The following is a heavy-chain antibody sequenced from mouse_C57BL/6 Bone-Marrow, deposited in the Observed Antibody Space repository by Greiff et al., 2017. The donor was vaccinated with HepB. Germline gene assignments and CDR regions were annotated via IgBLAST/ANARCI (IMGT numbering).Heavy chain of an antibody. CDR1: GYTFTNYW. D-gene: IGHD1-1*01. CDR2: IYPGGGYT. V-gene: IGHV1-63*01. CDR3: ARRSPYYYGSSYGY. J-gene: IGHJ2*01. Sequence: VQLQQSGAELVSPGTSVKMSCKASGYTFTNYWIGWAKQRPGHGLEWIGDIYPGGGYTNYNEKFKGKATLTADKSSSTAYMQFSSLTSEDSAIYYCARRSPYYYGSSYGYWGQGTTLTVSS.